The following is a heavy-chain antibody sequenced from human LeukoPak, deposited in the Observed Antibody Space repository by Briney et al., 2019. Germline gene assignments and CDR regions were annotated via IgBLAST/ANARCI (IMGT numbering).Heavy chain of an antibody. CDR3: ARQGYTYYYDSSGYYPFDY. Sequence: KSSETLSLTCAVYGGSFSGYYWGWIRQPPGKGLEWIGSIYYSGSTYYNPSLKSRVTISVDTSKNQFSLKLSSVTAADTAVYYCARQGYTYYYDSSGYYPFDYWGQGTLVTVSS. J-gene: IGHJ4*02. V-gene: IGHV4-39*01. CDR2: IYYSGST. CDR1: GGSFSGYY. D-gene: IGHD3-22*01.